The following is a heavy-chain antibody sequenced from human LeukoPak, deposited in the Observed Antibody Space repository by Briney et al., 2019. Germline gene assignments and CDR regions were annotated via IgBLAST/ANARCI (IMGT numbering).Heavy chain of an antibody. V-gene: IGHV3-23*01. CDR1: GFTFSIYA. CDR2: ITSRGEST. J-gene: IGHJ4*02. D-gene: IGHD3-22*01. CDR3: ARDRPNYYGSDGHYYRRDGDY. Sequence: GGSLRLSCAASGFTFSIYAMSWVRQAPGKGLQWVSSITSRGESTWYVDSVKGRFTITRDNSENTLYLQMHSLTAEDTAVYYCARDRPNYYGSDGHYYRRDGDYWGRGTLVSVSS.